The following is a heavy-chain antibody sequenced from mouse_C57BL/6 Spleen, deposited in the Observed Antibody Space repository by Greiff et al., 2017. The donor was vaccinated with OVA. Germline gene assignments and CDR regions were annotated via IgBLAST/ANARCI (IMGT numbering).Heavy chain of an antibody. Sequence: EVQLQESGGGLVQPGGSMKLSCAASGFTFSDAWMDWVRQSPEKGLEWVAEIRNKANNHATYYAESVKGRFTISRDDSKSSVYLQMNSLRAEDTGIYDCTRGDYDGVYYAMDYWGQGTSVTVSS. J-gene: IGHJ4*01. V-gene: IGHV6-6*01. D-gene: IGHD2-4*01. CDR3: TRGDYDGVYYAMDY. CDR2: IRNKANNHAT. CDR1: GFTFSDAW.